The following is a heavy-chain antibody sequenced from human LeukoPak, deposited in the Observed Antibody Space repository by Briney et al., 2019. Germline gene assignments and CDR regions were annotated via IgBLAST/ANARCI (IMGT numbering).Heavy chain of an antibody. CDR1: GYTFTGYY. CDR2: INPSGGST. D-gene: IGHD3-10*01. V-gene: IGHV1-46*01. Sequence: GASVKVSCKASGYTFTGYYMHWVRQAPGQGLEWMGTINPSGGSTNYAQKFQGRVTMTSDTSTSTVYMELSSLRSEDTAVFYCASGGSGSYWPFDYWGQGTLVTVSS. J-gene: IGHJ4*02. CDR3: ASGGSGSYWPFDY.